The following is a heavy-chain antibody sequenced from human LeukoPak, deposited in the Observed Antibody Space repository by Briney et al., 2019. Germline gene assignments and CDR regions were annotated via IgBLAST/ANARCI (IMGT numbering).Heavy chain of an antibody. CDR2: ISGSGGST. D-gene: IGHD6-19*01. V-gene: IGHV3-23*01. CDR3: ATVPYSSGWYDY. J-gene: IGHJ4*02. Sequence: GGSPRLSCAASGFTFSSYAMSWVRQAPGKGLEWVSGISGSGGSTYYADSVKGRFTISRDNSKNTLYLQMNSLRAEDTAVYFCATVPYSSGWYDYWGQGTVVTVSS. CDR1: GFTFSSYA.